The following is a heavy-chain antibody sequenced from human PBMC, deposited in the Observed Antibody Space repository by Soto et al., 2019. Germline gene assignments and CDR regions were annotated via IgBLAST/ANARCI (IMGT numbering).Heavy chain of an antibody. D-gene: IGHD3-10*02. J-gene: IGHJ4*02. Sequence: EVQLVESGGGLVQPGGSLRLSCAASGFTFSSYWMSWVRQAPGKGLEWVANIKQDGSEKYYVDSVKGRFTISRDNAKNSLYLQMNSLRAEDTAVYYCARDRNGDLSMYYFDYWGQGTLVTVSS. CDR1: GFTFSSYW. CDR2: IKQDGSEK. CDR3: ARDRNGDLSMYYFDY. V-gene: IGHV3-7*01.